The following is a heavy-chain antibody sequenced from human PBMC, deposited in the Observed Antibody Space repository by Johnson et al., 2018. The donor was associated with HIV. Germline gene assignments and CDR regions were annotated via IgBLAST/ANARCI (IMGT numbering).Heavy chain of an antibody. V-gene: IGHV3-74*01. D-gene: IGHD1-14*01. CDR2: INSDGSST. Sequence: VQLVESGGGLVQPGGSLRLSCAASGFTFSHYWMHWVRQAPGKGLMWVSRINSDGSSTTYADSVKGRFTISRENAKNTLYLQMNSLRAEDTAVYYCATRDPTHRPGVFDIWGQGTMVTVSS. J-gene: IGHJ3*02. CDR1: GFTFSHYW. CDR3: ATRDPTHRPGVFDI.